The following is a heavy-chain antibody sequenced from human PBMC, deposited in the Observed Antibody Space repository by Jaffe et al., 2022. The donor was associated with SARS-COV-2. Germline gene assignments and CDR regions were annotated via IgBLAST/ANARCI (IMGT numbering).Heavy chain of an antibody. CDR1: GFTFSSYG. D-gene: IGHD1-20*01. Sequence: QVQLVESGGGVVQPGRSLRLSCAASGFTFSSYGMHWVRQAPGKGLEWVAVIWYDGSNKYYADSVKGRFTISRDNSKNTLYLQMNSLRAEDTAVYYCARDRITGTTDYYYGMDVWGQGTTVTVSS. V-gene: IGHV3-33*01. CDR3: ARDRITGTTDYYYGMDV. CDR2: IWYDGSNK. J-gene: IGHJ6*02.